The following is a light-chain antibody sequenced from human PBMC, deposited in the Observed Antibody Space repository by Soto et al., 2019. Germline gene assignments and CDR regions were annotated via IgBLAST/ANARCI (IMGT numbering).Light chain of an antibody. CDR2: GAS. J-gene: IGKJ1*01. CDR1: QGVSSN. CDR3: QQYNNWSPKT. Sequence: EIVMTQSPATLSVSPGERATLSCRASQGVSSNLAWYQQKPGQAPRLLIYGASTRATGIPARFSGSGSGTEFTLTISSLQSEDFAVYYCQQYNNWSPKTFGQGTKV. V-gene: IGKV3-15*01.